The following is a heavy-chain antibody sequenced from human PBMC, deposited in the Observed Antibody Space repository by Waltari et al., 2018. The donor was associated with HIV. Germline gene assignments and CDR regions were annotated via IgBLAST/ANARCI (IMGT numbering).Heavy chain of an antibody. CDR2: IYYTGTT. CDR3: ARQRYSSGSYRGYFDP. Sequence: QLQLQESGPGLVKPSETLSLTCAVSGGSIITSDSFWAWVRQPPGKDLEWIGTIYYTGTTNYNPSLKSRVTISVDTSNNQFSLRLNSVTAADTAVYYCARQRYSSGSYRGYFDPWGQGTLVSVSS. D-gene: IGHD3-10*01. V-gene: IGHV4-39*01. J-gene: IGHJ5*02. CDR1: GGSIITSDSF.